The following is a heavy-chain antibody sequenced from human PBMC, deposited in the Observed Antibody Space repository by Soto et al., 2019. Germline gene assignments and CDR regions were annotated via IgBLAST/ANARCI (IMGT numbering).Heavy chain of an antibody. V-gene: IGHV1-18*04. CDR3: ARDLARDSYNWNYYYYYGMDV. J-gene: IGHJ6*02. CDR2: ISAYNGNT. CDR1: GYTFTSYG. Sequence: QVQLVQSGAEVKKPGASVKVSCKASGYTFTSYGISWVRQAPGQGLEWMGWISAYNGNTNYAQKLQGRVTMTTDTSTSTAYMELRSLRSDDTAVYYCARDLARDSYNWNYYYYYGMDVWGQGTTVTVSS. D-gene: IGHD1-1*01.